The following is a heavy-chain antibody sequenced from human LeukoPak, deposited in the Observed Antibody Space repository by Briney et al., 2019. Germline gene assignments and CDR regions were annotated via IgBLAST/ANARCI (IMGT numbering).Heavy chain of an antibody. CDR2: IYYRGST. D-gene: IGHD2-15*01. J-gene: IGHJ4*02. Sequence: SETLSLTCTVSGYSISSGYYWGWIRQPPGRGLEWIASIYYRGSTHYNPSLASLKSRVTISGDTSKNQFSLKLSSVTAADTAVYYCARDSPPAYCSSGSCYFDSWGQGTLVTVSS. CDR1: GYSISSGYY. CDR3: ARDSPPAYCSSGSCYFDS. V-gene: IGHV4-38-2*02.